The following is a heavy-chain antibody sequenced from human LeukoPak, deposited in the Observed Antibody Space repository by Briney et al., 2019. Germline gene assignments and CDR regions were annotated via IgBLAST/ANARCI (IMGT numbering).Heavy chain of an antibody. J-gene: IGHJ4*02. D-gene: IGHD2-15*01. CDR2: ISYDGSYK. Sequence: GGSLRLSCAASGFTFSSYGMHWVRQAPGKGLEWVAVISYDGSYKYYADSVKGRFTISRDNSKNTLYLQMNSLRAEDTAVYYCAKDLGYCGVGSCTTIDYWGQGTLVTVSS. CDR1: GFTFSSYG. V-gene: IGHV3-30*18. CDR3: AKDLGYCGVGSCTTIDY.